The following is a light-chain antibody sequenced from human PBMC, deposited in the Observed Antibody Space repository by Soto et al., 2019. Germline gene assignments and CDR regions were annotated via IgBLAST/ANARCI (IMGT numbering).Light chain of an antibody. V-gene: IGKV2-28*01. Sequence: DVVMTQSPLSLPVTPGEPASISCRSSQSLLQIHGNNYLDWYLQKPGQSPQPLIYLTSNRASGVPDRFSGSGFGTDFTLNISRVEAEDVGVYYCMQALESPRTFGQGTKVYIK. CDR2: LTS. CDR3: MQALESPRT. J-gene: IGKJ1*01. CDR1: QSLLQIHGNNY.